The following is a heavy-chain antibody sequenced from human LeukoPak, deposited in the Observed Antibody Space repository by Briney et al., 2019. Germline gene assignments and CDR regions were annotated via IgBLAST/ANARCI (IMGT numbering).Heavy chain of an antibody. D-gene: IGHD2-2*01. CDR3: ANVGTTHSTNFDC. V-gene: IGHV3-23*01. Sequence: PGGSLRLSCAGSGFNFSSYAMSWVRQAPGKGLEWVSGISGRGGTTYYADSVKGRFTISRDNSKNTLYLQMNSLRAEDTAVYYCANVGTTHSTNFDCWGQGTLVTVSS. CDR2: ISGRGGTT. CDR1: GFNFSSYA. J-gene: IGHJ4*02.